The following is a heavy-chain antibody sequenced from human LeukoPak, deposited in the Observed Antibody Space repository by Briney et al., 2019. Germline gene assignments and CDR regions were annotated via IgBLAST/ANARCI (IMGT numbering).Heavy chain of an antibody. CDR2: INPDSGGT. CDR1: GYTFTGYY. Sequence: ASVTVSCKASGYTFTGYYMHWVRQAPGQGLEWMGWINPDSGGTNYAQKFQGRVTMTRDTSISTVYMELSSLRSDDTAVYYCAGAGYRGNYYYYFDFWGQGTLVTVSS. V-gene: IGHV1-2*02. CDR3: AGAGYRGNYYYYFDF. D-gene: IGHD1-26*01. J-gene: IGHJ4*02.